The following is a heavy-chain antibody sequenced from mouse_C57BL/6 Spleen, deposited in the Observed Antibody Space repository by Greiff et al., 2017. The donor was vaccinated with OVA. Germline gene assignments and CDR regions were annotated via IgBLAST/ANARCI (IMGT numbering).Heavy chain of an antibody. CDR2: ISYDGSN. CDR3: ARQITTVVEDWYFDV. CDR1: GYSITSGYY. V-gene: IGHV3-6*01. D-gene: IGHD1-1*01. J-gene: IGHJ1*03. Sequence: EVQVVESGPGLVKPSQSLSLTCSVTGYSITSGYYWNWIRQFPGNKLEWMGYISYDGSNNYNPSLKNRISITRDTSKNQFFLKLNSVTTEDTATYYCARQITTVVEDWYFDVWGTGTTVTVSS.